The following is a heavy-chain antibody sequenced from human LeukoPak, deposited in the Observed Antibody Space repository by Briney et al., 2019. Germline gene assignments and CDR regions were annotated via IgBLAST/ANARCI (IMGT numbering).Heavy chain of an antibody. D-gene: IGHD6-13*01. Sequence: GGSLRLSCAASGFTFSDYYMSWIRQAPGKGLEWVSAISGSGGSTYYADSVKGRFTISRDNSKNTLYLQMNSLRAEDTAVYYCAKGDSPGYYYYMDVWGKGTTVTISS. CDR1: GFTFSDYY. CDR2: ISGSGGST. V-gene: IGHV3-23*01. J-gene: IGHJ6*03. CDR3: AKGDSPGYYYYMDV.